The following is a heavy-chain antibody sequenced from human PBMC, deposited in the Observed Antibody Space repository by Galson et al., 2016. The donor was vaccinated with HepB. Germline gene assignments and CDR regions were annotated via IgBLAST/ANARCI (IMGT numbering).Heavy chain of an antibody. CDR3: AKRPYSYGWHYGMDG. V-gene: IGHV3-23*01. J-gene: IGHJ6*02. D-gene: IGHD5-18*01. CDR1: GFSFSSYA. Sequence: SLRLSCAASGFSFSSYAMSWVRQAPGKGLEWVSGITSGGTTYYADSVKGRFTISRDNSKNIPYLQMKSLRDEDTTVDYCAKRPYSYGWHYGMDGWGQGTTVTVSS. CDR2: ITSGGTT.